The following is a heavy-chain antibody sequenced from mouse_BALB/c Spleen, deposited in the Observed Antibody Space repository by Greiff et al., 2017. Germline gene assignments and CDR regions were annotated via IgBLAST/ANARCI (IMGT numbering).Heavy chain of an antibody. Sequence: VQLKQSGAELVRPGALVKLSCKASGFNIKDYYMHWVKQRPEQGLEWIGWIDPENGNTIYDPKFQGKASITADTSSNTAYLQLSSLTSEDTAVYYCARDGYDVWFAYWGQGTLVTVSA. D-gene: IGHD2-2*01. CDR3: ARDGYDVWFAY. J-gene: IGHJ3*01. V-gene: IGHV14-1*02. CDR2: IDPENGNT. CDR1: GFNIKDYY.